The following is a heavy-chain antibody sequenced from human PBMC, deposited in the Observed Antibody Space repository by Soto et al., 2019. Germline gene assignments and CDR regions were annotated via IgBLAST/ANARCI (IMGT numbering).Heavy chain of an antibody. CDR3: ARCGGGSCYWFDP. CDR2: IYPGDSDT. V-gene: IGHV5-51*01. CDR1: EYSFTSYF. D-gene: IGHD2-15*01. J-gene: IGHJ5*02. Sequence: PGESLKISCKGSEYSFTSYFIGLVRQMPGKGLEWMGIIYPGDSDTRYSPSFQGQVTISADKSISTAYLQWSSLKASDTAMYYCARCGGGSCYWFDPWGQGTLVTVSS.